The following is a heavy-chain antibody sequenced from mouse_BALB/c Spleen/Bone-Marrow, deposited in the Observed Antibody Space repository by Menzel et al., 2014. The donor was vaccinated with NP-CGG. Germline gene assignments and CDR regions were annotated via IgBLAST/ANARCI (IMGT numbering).Heavy chain of an antibody. D-gene: IGHD1-2*01. CDR3: AKWDYYGYNYAMDY. CDR1: GFSLTNYG. CDR2: IWGDGST. Sequence: QVQLQQSGPGLVAPSQSLSITCTVSGFSLTNYGVSWVRQPPGKGLEWLGVIWGDGSTNYHSALISRLSISKDTSKSQVFLKLNILQTDDTATYYWAKWDYYGYNYAMDYWGQGTSVTVSS. V-gene: IGHV2-3*01. J-gene: IGHJ4*01.